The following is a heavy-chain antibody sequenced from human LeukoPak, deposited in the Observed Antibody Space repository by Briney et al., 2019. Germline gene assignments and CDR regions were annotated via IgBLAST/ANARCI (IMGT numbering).Heavy chain of an antibody. CDR1: GGSISSSSYY. V-gene: IGHV4-39*01. CDR2: IYYSGST. Sequence: SETLSLTCTVSGGSISSSSYYWGWIRQPPGKGLEWMGSIYYSGSTYYNPSLKSRVTISVDTSKNQFSLKLSSVTAADTAVYYCAIVVPAAMLYYFDYWGQGTLVTVSS. J-gene: IGHJ4*02. D-gene: IGHD2-2*01. CDR3: AIVVPAAMLYYFDY.